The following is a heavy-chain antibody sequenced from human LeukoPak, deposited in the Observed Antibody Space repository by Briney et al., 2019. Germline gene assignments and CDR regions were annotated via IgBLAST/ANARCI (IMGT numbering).Heavy chain of an antibody. CDR2: INPNSGGT. CDR1: GYTFTGYY. D-gene: IGHD1-26*01. Sequence: ASVKVSCKASGYTFTGYYMHWVRQAPGQGLEWMGRINPNSGGTNYAQKFQGRVSMTRDTSISTAFMDLTTLTSDDTAVYYCARVYRISLNDAFDIWGQGTVVTVSS. V-gene: IGHV1-2*06. CDR3: ARVYRISLNDAFDI. J-gene: IGHJ3*02.